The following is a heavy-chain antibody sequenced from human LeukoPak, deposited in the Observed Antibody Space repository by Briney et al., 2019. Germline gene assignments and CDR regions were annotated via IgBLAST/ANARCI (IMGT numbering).Heavy chain of an antibody. D-gene: IGHD3-22*01. Sequence: KPSETLSLTCAVYGGSFSGYYWSWIRQPPGKGLEWIGEINHSGSTNYNPSLKSRVTISVDTSKNQFSLKLSSVTAADTAVYYCARGWDYYYDTSAELDYWGQGTLVTVSS. CDR3: ARGWDYYYDTSAELDY. CDR1: GGSFSGYY. CDR2: INHSGST. J-gene: IGHJ4*02. V-gene: IGHV4-34*01.